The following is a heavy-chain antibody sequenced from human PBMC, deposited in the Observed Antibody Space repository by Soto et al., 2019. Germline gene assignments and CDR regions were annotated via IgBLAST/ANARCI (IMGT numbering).Heavy chain of an antibody. CDR3: AKDWGSSGWFNWFDS. J-gene: IGHJ5*01. Sequence: VQLVESGGGVVQPGTSLRLSCVVSGFTLSNTGVHWVRQAPGKGLEWVAMISHDGFSQHYVDSVRGRFTISRDNSKNPLYLQMDSLRPEDTSVYYCAKDWGSSGWFNWFDSWGQGTLVIVSS. CDR2: ISHDGFSQ. D-gene: IGHD6-13*01. CDR1: GFTLSNTG. V-gene: IGHV3-30*18.